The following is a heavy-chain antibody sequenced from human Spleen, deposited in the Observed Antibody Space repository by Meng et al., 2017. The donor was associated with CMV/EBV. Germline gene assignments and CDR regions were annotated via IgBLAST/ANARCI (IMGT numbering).Heavy chain of an antibody. Sequence: QPPLQEPGPGLVKASEALFLTCTFSGGPISTPGYYWGWIRQPPGKGLEWIGSIGHAGALYYTPSLKSRVTVSIDTSANQFFLTLTSVTAADTAIYYCVRSSGWVKTGFDPWGQGTLVTVSS. J-gene: IGHJ5*02. CDR2: IGHAGAL. D-gene: IGHD6-19*01. V-gene: IGHV4-39*01. CDR1: GGPISTPGYY. CDR3: VRSSGWVKTGFDP.